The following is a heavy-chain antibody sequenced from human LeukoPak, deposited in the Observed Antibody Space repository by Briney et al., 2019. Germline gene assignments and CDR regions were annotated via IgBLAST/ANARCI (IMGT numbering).Heavy chain of an antibody. CDR1: GGSFSGYY. CDR3: ARGVYGSGSFGYYYYYYMDV. J-gene: IGHJ6*03. V-gene: IGHV4-34*01. CDR2: INHSGST. D-gene: IGHD3-10*01. Sequence: PSETLSLTCAVYGGSFSGYYWNWIRQPPGKGLEWIGEINHSGSTNYNPSLKSRVTISVDTSKNQFSLKLSSVTAADTAVYYCARGVYGSGSFGYYYYYYMDVWGKGTTVTVSS.